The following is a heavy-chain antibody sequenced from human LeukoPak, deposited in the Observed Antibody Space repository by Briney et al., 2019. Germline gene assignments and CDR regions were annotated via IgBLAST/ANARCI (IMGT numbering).Heavy chain of an antibody. CDR1: GFTFSSYS. CDR2: ISGSSSYI. J-gene: IGHJ3*02. D-gene: IGHD5-24*01. CDR3: ARARMATGYSTDAFDI. V-gene: IGHV3-21*01. Sequence: PGGPLRLSCSASGFTFSSYSVNWVRQAPGKGLEWVSFISGSSSYIYQADSVKGRFTISRDNAKNSLYLQMNSLRAEDTAVYYCARARMATGYSTDAFDIWGQGTMVTVSS.